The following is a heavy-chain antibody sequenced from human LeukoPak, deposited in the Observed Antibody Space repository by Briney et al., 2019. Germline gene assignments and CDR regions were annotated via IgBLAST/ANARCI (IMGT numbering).Heavy chain of an antibody. J-gene: IGHJ3*02. CDR2: IYFTGGT. CDR3: ARQKYGDYRNAFEI. Sequence: SETLSLTCIVSGGSIRSSGYYWDWIRQPPGKGMEYVGSIYFTGGTYYNPSLKSRVTISVDTSKNHFSLNLTSVTAADTGVYYCARQKYGDYRNAFEIWGQGNMVTVSS. CDR1: GGSIRSSGYY. D-gene: IGHD4-17*01. V-gene: IGHV4-39*01.